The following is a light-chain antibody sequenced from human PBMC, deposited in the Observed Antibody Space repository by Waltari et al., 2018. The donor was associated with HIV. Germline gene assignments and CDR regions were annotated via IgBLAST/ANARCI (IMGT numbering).Light chain of an antibody. CDR3: QQYYTTPL. Sequence: VLTQSPEFLTVSQGERATINCTSSQTVSYTSNDKSYLAWYQQQPGQPPKLLVSGASSRHPGVPDRFSGSVSGTSFTLTIDNLQPEDVGIYYCQQYYTTPLFGGGTKVEI. J-gene: IGKJ4*01. CDR2: GAS. V-gene: IGKV4-1*01. CDR1: QTVSYTSNDKSY.